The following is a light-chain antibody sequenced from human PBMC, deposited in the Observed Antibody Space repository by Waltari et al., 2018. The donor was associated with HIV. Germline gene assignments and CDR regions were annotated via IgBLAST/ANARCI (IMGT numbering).Light chain of an antibody. CDR2: LNRDGSH. V-gene: IGLV4-69*01. CDR3: QAWGTGIRV. J-gene: IGLJ3*02. CDR1: SGHSSSA. Sequence: QLVLTQSPSASASLGASVKLTCTLSSGHSSSAIAWHQQQPEKGPRYLMTLNRDGSHNKGDGIPDRFSGSSSGAERYLTISSLQSEDEADYYCQAWGTGIRVFGGGTKLTVL.